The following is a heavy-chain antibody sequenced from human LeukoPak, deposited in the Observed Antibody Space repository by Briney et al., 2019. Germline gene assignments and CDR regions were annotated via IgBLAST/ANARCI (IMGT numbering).Heavy chain of an antibody. CDR1: GFTFSSYA. CDR2: ISYDGSNK. V-gene: IGHV3-30-3*01. CDR3: ASRGYCSSTSCYYFDY. J-gene: IGHJ4*02. D-gene: IGHD2-2*01. Sequence: GGSLRLSCAASGFTFSSYAMHWVRQAPGKGLEWVAVISYDGSNKYYADSVKGRFTISRGNSKNTLHLQMNSLRAEDTAVYYCASRGYCSSTSCYYFDYWGQGTLVTVSS.